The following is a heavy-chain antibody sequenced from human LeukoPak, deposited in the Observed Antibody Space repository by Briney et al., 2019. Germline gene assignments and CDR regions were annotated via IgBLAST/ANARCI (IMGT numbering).Heavy chain of an antibody. D-gene: IGHD6-13*01. Sequence: SPETLSLTCAVSGGSISGGKDFWGWIRQSPGKGLEWIGSIYYTGSTYYNPSLKSRVTISVDTSKSEFSLMVHSVTAADTAMYYCARRGITYSTSFFDSWGQGTLVTVAS. J-gene: IGHJ4*02. CDR1: GGSISGGKDF. CDR3: ARRGITYSTSFFDS. V-gene: IGHV4-39*01. CDR2: IYYTGST.